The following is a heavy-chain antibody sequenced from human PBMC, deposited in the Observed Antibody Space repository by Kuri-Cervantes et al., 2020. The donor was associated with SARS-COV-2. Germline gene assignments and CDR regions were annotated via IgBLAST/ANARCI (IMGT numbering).Heavy chain of an antibody. CDR3: ARDYYDGSGYFISGLWFDP. CDR1: GFTFSSYA. J-gene: IGHJ5*02. V-gene: IGHV3-30-3*01. CDR2: ISYDGSNK. D-gene: IGHD3-22*01. Sequence: GGSLRLSCAASGFTFSSYAMHWVRQAPGKGLEWVAVISYDGSNKYYADSVKGRFTISRDNSKNTLYLQMNSLRAEDTAVYYCARDYYDGSGYFISGLWFDPWGQGTLVTVSS.